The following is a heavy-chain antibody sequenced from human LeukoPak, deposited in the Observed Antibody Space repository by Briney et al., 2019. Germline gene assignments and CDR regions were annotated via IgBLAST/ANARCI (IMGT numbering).Heavy chain of an antibody. CDR1: GFTFSSYA. V-gene: IGHV4-34*01. CDR2: INHSGST. Sequence: SGGSLRLSCAASGFTFSSYAMSWIRQPPGKGLEWIGEINHSGSTNYNPSLKSRVTISVDTSKNQFSLKLSSVTAADTAVYYCARKGYSGYDYWFDPWGQGTLVTVSS. J-gene: IGHJ5*02. CDR3: ARKGYSGYDYWFDP. D-gene: IGHD5-12*01.